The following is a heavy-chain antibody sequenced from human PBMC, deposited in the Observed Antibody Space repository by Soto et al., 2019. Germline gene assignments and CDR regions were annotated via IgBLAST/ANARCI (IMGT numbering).Heavy chain of an antibody. D-gene: IGHD3-16*01. CDR2: ITPFSGDV. V-gene: IGHV1-45*02. J-gene: IGHJ4*02. CDR3: ACGGAGSGPLAWELHDH. CDR1: GNTFTYRY. Sequence: SVKVSCKALGNTFTYRYLHWVRQAPGQALEWMGWITPFSGDVHYAQRFQERVTITRDRSINTAYMQMSSLRSEDTAMYFCACGGAGSGPLAWELHDHWGQGTMGTGS.